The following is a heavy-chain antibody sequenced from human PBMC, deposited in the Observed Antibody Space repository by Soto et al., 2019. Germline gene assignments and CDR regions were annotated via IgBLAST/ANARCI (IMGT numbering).Heavy chain of an antibody. CDR3: ATMTTVTSDY. J-gene: IGHJ4*02. D-gene: IGHD4-4*01. Sequence: EVQLVESGGGLVKPGGSLRLSCAASGFTFSSYSMNWVRQAPGKGLEWVSSISSSSSYIYYADSVKGRVTISRDNAKKSLYLQMNSLRAEDTAVYYCATMTTVTSDYWGQGTLVTVSS. CDR2: ISSSSSYI. V-gene: IGHV3-21*01. CDR1: GFTFSSYS.